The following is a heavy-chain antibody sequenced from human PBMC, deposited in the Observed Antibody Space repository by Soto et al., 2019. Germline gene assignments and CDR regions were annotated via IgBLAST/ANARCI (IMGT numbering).Heavy chain of an antibody. CDR3: AKDLYRFFPAVTTATFDY. D-gene: IGHD4-17*01. CDR2: ISGSGGST. V-gene: IGHV3-23*01. J-gene: IGHJ4*02. Sequence: GGSLRLSSAASGFTFSNAWINWVRQAPGKGLEWVSAISGSGGSTYYADSVKGRFTISRDNSKNTLYLQMNSLRAEDTAVYYCAKDLYRFFPAVTTATFDYWGQGTLVTVSS. CDR1: GFTFSNAW.